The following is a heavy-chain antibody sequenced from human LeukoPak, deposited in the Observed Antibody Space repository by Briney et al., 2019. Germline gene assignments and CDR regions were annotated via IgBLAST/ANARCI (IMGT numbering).Heavy chain of an antibody. Sequence: GASVKVSCKASGFTFTSSAVQWVRQARGQRLEWIGWIVVGSGNTNYAQKFQERVTVTRDMSTSTAYMELSSLRSEDTAVYYCAAGYFWSGYYLFDYWGQGTLVTVSS. CDR2: IVVGSGNT. CDR3: AAGYFWSGYYLFDY. V-gene: IGHV1-58*01. D-gene: IGHD3-3*01. J-gene: IGHJ4*02. CDR1: GFTFTSSA.